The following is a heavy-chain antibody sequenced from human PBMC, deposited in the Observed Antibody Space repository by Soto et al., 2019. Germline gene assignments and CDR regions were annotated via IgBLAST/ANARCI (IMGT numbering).Heavy chain of an antibody. CDR2: IGGSDGRP. D-gene: IGHD2-2*01. CDR3: AKSSDLCGVPAAVYFDD. Sequence: GGSLRLSCVASGFTFSSYAMSWVRQAPGKGLEWVSAIGGSDGRPYYADSVKGRFAISRDNSKHTLFLQMSSLRAEDSAVYYCAKSSDLCGVPAAVYFDDWGQGTLVTVFS. V-gene: IGHV3-23*01. J-gene: IGHJ4*02. CDR1: GFTFSSYA.